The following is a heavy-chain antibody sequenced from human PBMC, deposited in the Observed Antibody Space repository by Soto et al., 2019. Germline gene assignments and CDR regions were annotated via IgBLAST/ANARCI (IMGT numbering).Heavy chain of an antibody. CDR1: GGSISSGGYS. CDR2: IYHSGST. Sequence: SETLSLTCAVSGGSISSGGYSWSWIRQPPGKGLEWIGYIYHSGSTYYNPSLKSRVTISVDRSKNQFSLKLSSVTAADTAVYYCARVFHPERHPRYSNYATYYFDYWGQGTLVTVSS. J-gene: IGHJ4*02. CDR3: ARVFHPERHPRYSNYATYYFDY. V-gene: IGHV4-30-2*01. D-gene: IGHD4-4*01.